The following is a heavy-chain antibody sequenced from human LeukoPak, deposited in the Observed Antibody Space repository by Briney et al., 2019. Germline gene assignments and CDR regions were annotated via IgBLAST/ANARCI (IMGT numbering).Heavy chain of an antibody. CDR1: GFTLADLS. CDR2: FDRKNGDT. CDR3: ATGVYCATTTCPGYQHYYYFMDV. J-gene: IGHJ6*03. D-gene: IGHD2-21*01. V-gene: IGHV1-24*01. Sequence: ASVKVSCKVSGFTLADLSMHWVRQAPGKGLERVGGFDRKNGDTIYAQRFRGRVTLTEDTSTGTAYMELSSLSADDTAVYYCATGVYCATTTCPGYQHYYYFMDVWGKGTTVTASS.